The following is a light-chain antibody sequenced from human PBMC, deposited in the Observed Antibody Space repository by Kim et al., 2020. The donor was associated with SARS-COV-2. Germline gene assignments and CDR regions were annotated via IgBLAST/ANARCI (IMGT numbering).Light chain of an antibody. CDR3: QSYDSSLSVWV. Sequence: VTSSCIGNSSNIGAGYDVHWYQHLPETPPKVVIYGNNNRPSGVPDRVSGSKSGTSASLAITGLQAEDEAEYYCQSYDSSLSVWVFGGGTQLTVL. CDR2: GNN. J-gene: IGLJ3*02. V-gene: IGLV1-40*01. CDR1: SSNIGAGYD.